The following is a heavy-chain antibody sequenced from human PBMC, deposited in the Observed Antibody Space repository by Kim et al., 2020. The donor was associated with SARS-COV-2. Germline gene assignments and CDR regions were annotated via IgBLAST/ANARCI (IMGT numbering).Heavy chain of an antibody. Sequence: SVKVSCKASGGTFSSYAISWVRQAPGQGLEWMGGIIPIFGTANYAQKFQGRVTITADESTSTAYMELSSLRSEDTAVYYCARGLQIVVVPAAKMAYYYYGMDVWGQGTTVTVSS. J-gene: IGHJ6*02. V-gene: IGHV1-69*13. CDR1: GGTFSSYA. CDR2: IIPIFGTA. D-gene: IGHD2-2*01. CDR3: ARGLQIVVVPAAKMAYYYYGMDV.